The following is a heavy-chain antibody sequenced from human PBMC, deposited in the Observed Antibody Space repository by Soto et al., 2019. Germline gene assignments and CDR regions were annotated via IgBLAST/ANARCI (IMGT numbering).Heavy chain of an antibody. CDR2: IYYSGST. J-gene: IGHJ5*02. CDR1: GGSISSGGYY. V-gene: IGHV4-31*01. Sequence: QVQLQESGPGLVKPSQTLSLTCTVSGGSISSGGYYWSGIRQHPGKGLEWIGYIYYSGSTYYNPSPKSLVTISEDTSKNPFSLKLSSVTAAETAVYYCARSVFPWGQGTLVTVSS. CDR3: ARSVFP.